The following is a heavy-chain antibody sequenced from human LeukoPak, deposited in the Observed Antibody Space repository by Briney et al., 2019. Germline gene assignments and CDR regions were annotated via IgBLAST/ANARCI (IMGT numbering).Heavy chain of an antibody. CDR2: IYHSGST. CDR3: ARDETYSSDWQSNHYYYYMDV. Sequence: SETLSLTCTVSGGSISSYYWGWIRQPPGKGLEWIGSIYHSGSTYYNPSLKSRVTISVGTSKNQFSLKLSSVTATDTAVYYCARDETYSSDWQSNHYYYYMDVWGKGTTVTVSS. D-gene: IGHD6-19*01. J-gene: IGHJ6*03. V-gene: IGHV4-38-2*02. CDR1: GGSISSYY.